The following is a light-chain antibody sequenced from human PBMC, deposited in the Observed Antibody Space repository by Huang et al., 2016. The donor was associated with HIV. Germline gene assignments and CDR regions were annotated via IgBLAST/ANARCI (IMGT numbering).Light chain of an antibody. CDR3: QQSYSTPLT. Sequence: DIQMTQSPSSLSASVGDRVTITCRASQSISSYLNWYQQKPGKAPKLLIYAASSLQSGVPSRLSGSGSGTDFTLTISSLQPEDFATYYCQQSYSTPLTFGPGTKVDIK. CDR2: AAS. V-gene: IGKV1-39*01. J-gene: IGKJ3*01. CDR1: QSISSY.